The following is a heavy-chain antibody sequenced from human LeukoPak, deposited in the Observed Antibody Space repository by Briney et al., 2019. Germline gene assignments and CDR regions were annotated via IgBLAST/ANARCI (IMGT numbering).Heavy chain of an antibody. Sequence: PGGSLRLSCAASGFTFSSYAMHWVRQAPGKGLEYVSAISSNGGSTYYANSVKGRFTISRDNSKNTLYLQMGSLRAEDMAVYYCARVAGVEMATLGYFDYWGQGTLVTVSS. CDR3: ARVAGVEMATLGYFDY. CDR2: ISSNGGST. V-gene: IGHV3-64*01. CDR1: GFTFSSYA. D-gene: IGHD5-24*01. J-gene: IGHJ4*02.